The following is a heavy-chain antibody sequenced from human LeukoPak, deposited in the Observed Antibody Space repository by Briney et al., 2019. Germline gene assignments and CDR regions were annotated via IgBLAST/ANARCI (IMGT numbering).Heavy chain of an antibody. J-gene: IGHJ4*02. Sequence: KPSETLSLTCTVSGGSISSYYWGWIRQPPGKGLEWIGSIYYSGSTYYNPSLKSRVTISVDTSKNQFSLKLSSVTAADTAVYYCARGLDGYNSRLLDYWGQGTLVTVSS. V-gene: IGHV4-39*07. CDR3: ARGLDGYNSRLLDY. CDR2: IYYSGST. D-gene: IGHD5-24*01. CDR1: GGSISSYY.